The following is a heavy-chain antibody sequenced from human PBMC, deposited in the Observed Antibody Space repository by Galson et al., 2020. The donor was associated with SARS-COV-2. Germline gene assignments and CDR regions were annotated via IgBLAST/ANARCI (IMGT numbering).Heavy chain of an antibody. V-gene: IGHV3-23*01. CDR2: LSGSGGST. Sequence: GGSLRLSCAASGFTFSSYAMSWVRKAPGKGLEWVSALSGSGGSTYYADSVKGRFTISRDNSKNTLYLQMNSLRAEDTAVYYCAKPGPMLWFSELLPDFDYWGQGTLVTVSA. CDR3: AKPGPMLWFSELLPDFDY. J-gene: IGHJ4*02. CDR1: GFTFSSYA. D-gene: IGHD3-10*01.